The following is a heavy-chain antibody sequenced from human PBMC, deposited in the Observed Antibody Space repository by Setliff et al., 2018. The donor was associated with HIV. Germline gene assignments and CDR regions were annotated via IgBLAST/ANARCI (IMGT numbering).Heavy chain of an antibody. CDR2: INAGTGNT. V-gene: IGHV1-3*01. CDR1: GYTFTSYA. J-gene: IGHJ4*02. CDR3: ARSPRIGVAGEFEY. D-gene: IGHD6-19*01. Sequence: GASVKVSCKASGYTFTSYAMHWVRQAPGQRLEWMGWINAGTGNTKYSQNFQGRVTITADESTSTAYMELSSLRSEDTAVYYCARSPRIGVAGEFEYWGQGTLVTVSS.